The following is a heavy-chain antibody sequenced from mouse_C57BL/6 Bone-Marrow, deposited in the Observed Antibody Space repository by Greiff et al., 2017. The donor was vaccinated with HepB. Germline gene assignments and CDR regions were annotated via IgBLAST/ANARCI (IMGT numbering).Heavy chain of an antibody. D-gene: IGHD1-1*01. V-gene: IGHV1-82*01. CDR1: GYAFSSSW. J-gene: IGHJ1*03. CDR3: ARWAVVASYWYFDV. Sequence: VQLQQSGPELVKPGASVKISCKASGYAFSSSWMNWVKPRPGKGLEWIGRIYPGDGDTNYNGKFKGKATLTADKSSSTAYMQLSSLTSEDSAVYFCARWAVVASYWYFDVWGTGTTVTVSS. CDR2: IYPGDGDT.